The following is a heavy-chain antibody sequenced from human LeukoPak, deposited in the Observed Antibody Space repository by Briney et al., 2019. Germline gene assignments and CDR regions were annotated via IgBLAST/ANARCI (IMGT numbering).Heavy chain of an antibody. D-gene: IGHD3-16*02. J-gene: IGHJ4*02. CDR1: RFTFSSYA. CDR3: AKDAYRYRRSHLHY. V-gene: IGHV3-23*01. CDR2: ISGSGGYT. Sequence: QPGGSLRLSCAASRFTFSSYAVSSVRQAPGKGLEWVSAISGSGGYTYYADSVRGRFTVSRDSYENTLYVQLPSIRAEDRAVYCCAKDAYRYRRSHLHYWREGSL.